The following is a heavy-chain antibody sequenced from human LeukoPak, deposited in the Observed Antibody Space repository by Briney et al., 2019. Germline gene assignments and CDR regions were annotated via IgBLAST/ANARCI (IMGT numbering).Heavy chain of an antibody. V-gene: IGHV3-23*01. CDR3: AKVRVATTGPFDY. CDR1: GFTFSSYG. CDR2: IGASGGST. Sequence: PGGSLRLSCAASGFTFSSYGMSWVRQAPGKGLEWVSVIGASGGSTYYADSVKGRFTISRDNSKNTLYLQMNSLRAGDTAVYYCAKVRVATTGPFDYWGQGTLVTVSS. D-gene: IGHD5-12*01. J-gene: IGHJ4*02.